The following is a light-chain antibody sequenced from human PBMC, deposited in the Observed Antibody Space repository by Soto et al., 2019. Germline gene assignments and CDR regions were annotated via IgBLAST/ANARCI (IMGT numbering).Light chain of an antibody. CDR2: YKSDSDK. CDR1: SGINVGTYT. CDR3: MIWHSSAVV. Sequence: QLVLTQPSSLSASPGASASLTCTLRSGINVGTYTMFWYQQKPGSPPQYLLRYKSDSDKHLGSGVPSRFSGSKDASANAGILLISGLQSEDEADYYCMIWHSSAVVFGGGTKVTVL. V-gene: IGLV5-45*03. J-gene: IGLJ2*01.